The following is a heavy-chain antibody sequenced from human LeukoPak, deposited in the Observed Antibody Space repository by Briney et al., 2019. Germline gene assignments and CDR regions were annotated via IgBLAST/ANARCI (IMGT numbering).Heavy chain of an antibody. Sequence: PGGSLRLSCAASGFTFSSYSMNWVRQAPGKGLEWVSYISSSSSTIYYADSVKGRFTISRDNAKNSLYLQMNSLRAEDTAVYYCARDRRTTVTINWFDPWGLGTLVTVSS. CDR3: ARDRRTTVTINWFDP. CDR1: GFTFSSYS. J-gene: IGHJ5*02. D-gene: IGHD4-17*01. V-gene: IGHV3-48*01. CDR2: ISSSSSTI.